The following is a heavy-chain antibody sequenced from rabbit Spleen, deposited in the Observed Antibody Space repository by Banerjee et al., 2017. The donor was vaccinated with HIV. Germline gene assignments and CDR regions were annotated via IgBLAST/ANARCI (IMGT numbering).Heavy chain of an antibody. CDR1: GFTLSNYY. D-gene: IGHD6-1*01. CDR3: AGGDAGHNGYGYPYFNL. V-gene: IGHV1S7*01. J-gene: IGHJ4*01. CDR2: IDPVFGIT. Sequence: QLEESAGGLVQPGGSLKLSCKASGFTLSNYYMNWVRQAPGKGLEWIGYIDPVFGITYYANWVNGRFSISRENAQNTVFLQMTSLTAADTATYFCAGGDAGHNGYGYPYFNLWGPGTRSPS.